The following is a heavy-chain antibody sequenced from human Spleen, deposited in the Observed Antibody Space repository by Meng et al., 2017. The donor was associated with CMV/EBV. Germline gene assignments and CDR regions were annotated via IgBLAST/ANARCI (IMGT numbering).Heavy chain of an antibody. J-gene: IGHJ4*02. V-gene: IGHV1-69*02. CDR3: ARGQLPAYYFHL. CDR2: IIGILGIE. Sequence: SVKVSCKVPGATFGSSTISWVRQAPGQGLEWMGRIIGILGIEKYSQKLKGRVTISADRSTNTVYMELSSLTSEDTAVYYCARGQLPAYYFHLWGRGTLVTVSS. CDR1: GATFGSST. D-gene: IGHD2-2*01.